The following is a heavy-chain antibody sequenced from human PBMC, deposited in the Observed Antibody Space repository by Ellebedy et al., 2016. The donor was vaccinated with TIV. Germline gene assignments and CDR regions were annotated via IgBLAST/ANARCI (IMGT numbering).Heavy chain of an antibody. V-gene: IGHV4-34*01. CDR1: GGSISNSGYY. Sequence: MPSETLSLTCIFSGGSISNSGYYLSWIRQPPGKGLEWIGEITHSGSTNYNPSLKSRVTISVDTSKNQFSLNLSSVTAPDTAVYYCARGLARDYWGQGTLVTVSS. J-gene: IGHJ4*02. CDR3: ARGLARDY. CDR2: ITHSGST.